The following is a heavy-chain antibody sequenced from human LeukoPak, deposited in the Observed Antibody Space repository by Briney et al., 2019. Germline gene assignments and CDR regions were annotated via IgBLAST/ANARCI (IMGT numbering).Heavy chain of an antibody. V-gene: IGHV3-23*01. D-gene: IGHD3-22*01. J-gene: IGHJ4*02. Sequence: GGSLRLSCAASGFTFSYYSMSWVRQAPGKGLEWVSGITGSAGSTHYADSVKGRFTISRDNTKNTLYLQMNSLRAEDTAIYYCAKSTYYDSSGYYREYYFDYWGQGTLVTVSS. CDR1: GFTFSYYS. CDR2: ITGSAGST. CDR3: AKSTYYDSSGYYREYYFDY.